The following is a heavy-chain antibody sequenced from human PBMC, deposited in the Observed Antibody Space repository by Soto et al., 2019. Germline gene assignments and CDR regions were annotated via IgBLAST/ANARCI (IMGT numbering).Heavy chain of an antibody. CDR2: ISASGENT. CDR3: AKSGDTGGYYYIYYFDY. Sequence: GGSLRLSCAASGFTFSSHVMSWVRQAPGKGPEWVSGISASGENTYYADPVKGRFTISRDSSKNTLFLQMNSLRAEDTAVYYCAKSGDTGGYYYIYYFDYWGQGTLVTVSS. D-gene: IGHD3-22*01. V-gene: IGHV3-23*01. J-gene: IGHJ4*02. CDR1: GFTFSSHV.